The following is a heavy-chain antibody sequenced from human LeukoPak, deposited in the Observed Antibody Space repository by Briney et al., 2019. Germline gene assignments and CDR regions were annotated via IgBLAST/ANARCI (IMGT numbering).Heavy chain of an antibody. V-gene: IGHV1-69*04. CDR3: ARDTAGPAGIYDFDY. D-gene: IGHD3-16*01. J-gene: IGHJ4*02. CDR2: IIPIFGIA. Sequence: SVKVSCKASGGTFISYAISWVRQAPGQGLEWMGRIIPIFGIANNAQRFQGRVTITADKSTSTAYMELSSLRSEDTAVYYCARDTAGPAGIYDFDYWGQGTLVTVSS. CDR1: GGTFISYA.